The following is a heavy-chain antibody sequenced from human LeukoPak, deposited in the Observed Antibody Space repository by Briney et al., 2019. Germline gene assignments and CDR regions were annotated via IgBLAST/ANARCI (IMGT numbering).Heavy chain of an antibody. CDR3: TRDTGTTGEVKFDP. J-gene: IGHJ5*02. CDR2: IYTSGST. Sequence: SETLSLTCTVSGNSFGDYYWSWVRQPAGKGLEWIGRIYTSGSTTYNPSLKSRVTMSVDTSKSQFSLNLMSVTAADTAVYYCTRDTGTTGEVKFDPWGQGTLVTVSS. V-gene: IGHV4-4*07. CDR1: GNSFGDYY. D-gene: IGHD4-17*01.